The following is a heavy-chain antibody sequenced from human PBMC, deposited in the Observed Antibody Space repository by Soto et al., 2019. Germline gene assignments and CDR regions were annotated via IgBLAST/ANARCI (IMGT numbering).Heavy chain of an antibody. V-gene: IGHV3-30*18. CDR2: ISSDGSDK. J-gene: IGHJ4*02. CDR3: AKDTRNTAMVMAY. D-gene: IGHD5-18*01. CDR1: GFAFSTSG. Sequence: GGSLRLSCEASGFAFSTSGMHWVRQAPGKRPEWVAVISSDGSDKYYAGSVKGRFTISRDNSKNTLYLQMNSLRTEDTAVYYCAKDTRNTAMVMAYWGQGALVTVSS.